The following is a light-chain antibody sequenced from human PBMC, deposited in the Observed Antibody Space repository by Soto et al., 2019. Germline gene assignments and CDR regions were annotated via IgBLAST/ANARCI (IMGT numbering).Light chain of an antibody. Sequence: DIQMTQSPSSVSASVGDRVTITCRASQGINIWLAWYQQKPGKAPNLLIYAASSLQSGVPSRFIGSGSGTDFTLPISSRQPEDFATYYCQQANGFPYTFGQGTKLQIK. J-gene: IGKJ2*01. CDR2: AAS. CDR3: QQANGFPYT. CDR1: QGINIW. V-gene: IGKV1-12*01.